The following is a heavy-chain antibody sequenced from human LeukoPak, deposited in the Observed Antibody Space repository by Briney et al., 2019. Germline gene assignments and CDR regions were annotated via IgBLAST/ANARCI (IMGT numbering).Heavy chain of an antibody. CDR2: ISGSGDNT. Sequence: GGSLRLSCAASGFTFSSYAMSWVRQAPGKGLEWVSGISGSGDNTYYADSVKGRFTISRDNSKNTLYVQVNSLGTEDTAAYYCAKGSYYNSSGSFYFDYWGQGTLVTVSS. CDR1: GFTFSSYA. V-gene: IGHV3-23*01. D-gene: IGHD3-22*01. CDR3: AKGSYYNSSGSFYFDY. J-gene: IGHJ4*02.